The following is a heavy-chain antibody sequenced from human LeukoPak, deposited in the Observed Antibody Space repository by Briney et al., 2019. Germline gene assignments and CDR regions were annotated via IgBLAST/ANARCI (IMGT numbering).Heavy chain of an antibody. J-gene: IGHJ4*02. Sequence: GGSLRLSCAASGFTFSSYSMNWVRQAPGKGLEWVSSISSSSSYIYYADSVKGRFTISRGNAKNSLYLQMNSLRAEDTAVYYCASRPYYDSSGYYYWGQGTLVTVSS. CDR2: ISSSSSYI. V-gene: IGHV3-21*01. CDR3: ASRPYYDSSGYYY. CDR1: GFTFSSYS. D-gene: IGHD3-22*01.